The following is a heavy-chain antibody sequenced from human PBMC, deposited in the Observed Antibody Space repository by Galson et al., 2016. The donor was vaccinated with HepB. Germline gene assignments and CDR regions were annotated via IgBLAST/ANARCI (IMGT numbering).Heavy chain of an antibody. CDR3: ARGEGYNLY. CDR1: GGSISGTEYY. V-gene: IGHV4-39*01. D-gene: IGHD5-24*01. J-gene: IGHJ4*02. CDR2: LYYGGST. Sequence: SETLSLTCNVSGGSISGTEYYWGWIRQPPGRGLEWIGSLYYGGSTNYNPSLETRVTLSVDTSKNQFSLKLSSVTAADTAVYYCARGEGYNLYWGQGTLVTGSS.